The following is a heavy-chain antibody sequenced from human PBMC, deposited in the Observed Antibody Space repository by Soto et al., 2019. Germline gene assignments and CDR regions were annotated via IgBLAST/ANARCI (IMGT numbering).Heavy chain of an antibody. V-gene: IGHV4-61*08. CDR3: ARLDGHCSSTSCYLFDY. CDR2: IYYSGST. Sequence: TCTVSGGSISSGDYYWSWIRQPPGKGLEWIGYIYYSGSTNYNPSLKSRVTISVDTSKNQFSLKLSSVTAADTAVYYCARLDGHCSSTSCYLFDYWGQGTLVTVSS. D-gene: IGHD2-2*01. J-gene: IGHJ4*02. CDR1: GGSISSGDYY.